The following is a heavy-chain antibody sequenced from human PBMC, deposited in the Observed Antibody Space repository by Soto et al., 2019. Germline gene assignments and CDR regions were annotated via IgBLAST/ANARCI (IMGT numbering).Heavy chain of an antibody. Sequence: ASVKVSCKASGGTFSSYAISWVRQAPGQGLEWMGGTIPIFGTANYAQKFQGRVTITADESTSTAYMELSSLRSEDTAVYYCARDFGYSSGWYVCWGQGTLVTVSS. CDR2: TIPIFGTA. V-gene: IGHV1-69*13. CDR1: GGTFSSYA. D-gene: IGHD6-19*01. J-gene: IGHJ4*02. CDR3: ARDFGYSSGWYVC.